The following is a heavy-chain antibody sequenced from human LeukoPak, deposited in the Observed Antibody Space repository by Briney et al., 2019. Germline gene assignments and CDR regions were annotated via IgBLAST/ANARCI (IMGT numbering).Heavy chain of an antibody. Sequence: PGGSLRLSCEASGFTFSSYAMSWVRQAPGKGLEWVSGISGRGHFTYYADSVKGRYTISRDNSNNTLYLQMNSLRAEDTARYYCAKAYDTSDYYRGRTDYWGQGTLVTVAS. D-gene: IGHD3-22*01. V-gene: IGHV3-23*01. CDR1: GFTFSSYA. CDR3: AKAYDTSDYYRGRTDY. J-gene: IGHJ4*02. CDR2: ISGRGHFT.